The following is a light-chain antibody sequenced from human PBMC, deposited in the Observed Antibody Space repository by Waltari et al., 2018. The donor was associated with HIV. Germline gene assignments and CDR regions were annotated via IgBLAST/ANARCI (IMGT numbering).Light chain of an antibody. J-gene: IGKJ2*01. CDR3: QQYYSTPYT. Sequence: DIVMTQSPDSLAGSLGERATINCKSSQSVLYSSNNKKYLAWYQQKPGQPPKLLIYWAFIRESGVPDRFSGSGSGTDFTLTISSLQAEDVAVYYCQQYYSTPYTFGQGTKLEIK. CDR2: WAF. V-gene: IGKV4-1*01. CDR1: QSVLYSSNNKKY.